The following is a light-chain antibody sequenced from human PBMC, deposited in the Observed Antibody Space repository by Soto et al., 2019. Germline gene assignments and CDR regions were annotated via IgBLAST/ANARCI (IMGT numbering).Light chain of an antibody. Sequence: DIQMTQSPTLFASVGDRVTITCRATRRSNYCLAWYQQKPGKAPKLLIYKASSLESGVPSRFSGSESGTEFTLTISSLQPDDFATYYCQQYLAYPWTFGRGTKVEV. CDR1: RRSNYC. CDR2: KAS. CDR3: QQYLAYPWT. J-gene: IGKJ1*01. V-gene: IGKV1-5*03.